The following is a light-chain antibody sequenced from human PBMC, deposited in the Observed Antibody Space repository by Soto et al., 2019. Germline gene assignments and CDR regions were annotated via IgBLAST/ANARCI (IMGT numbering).Light chain of an antibody. CDR2: GNT. CDR1: RSNIGAGYA. J-gene: IGLJ1*01. Sequence: QSVLTQPPPVSGAPGQRVTISCTGSRSNIGAGYAVHWYQQLPGTAPKLLISGNTNRPSGVPDRFSGSQSVTSASLAITGLQAEDEADYYCQSFDSSLSGYVFGTGTKVTVL. CDR3: QSFDSSLSGYV. V-gene: IGLV1-40*01.